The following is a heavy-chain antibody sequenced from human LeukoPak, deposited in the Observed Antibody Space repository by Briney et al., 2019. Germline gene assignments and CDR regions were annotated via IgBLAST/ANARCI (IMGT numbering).Heavy chain of an antibody. J-gene: IGHJ6*03. V-gene: IGHV3-49*04. D-gene: IGHD6-19*01. Sequence: GSLRLSCTASGFTFGDYAMSWVRQAPGKGLEWVGFIRSKAYGGTTEYAASVKGGFTISRDDSKSIAYLQMNSLKTEDTAVYYCTRDRDSSGYYYYMDVWGKGTTVTISS. CDR2: IRSKAYGGTT. CDR3: TRDRDSSGYYYYMDV. CDR1: GFTFGDYA.